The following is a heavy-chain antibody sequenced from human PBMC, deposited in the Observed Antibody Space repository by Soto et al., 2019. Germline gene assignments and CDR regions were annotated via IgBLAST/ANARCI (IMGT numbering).Heavy chain of an antibody. J-gene: IGHJ6*02. CDR1: GFTFSSYA. Sequence: QVQLVESGGGVVQPGRSLRLSCAASGFTFSSYAMHWVRQAPGKGLEWVAVISYDGSNKYYADSVKGRFTISRDNSKNTLYLQMNSLRAEDTAVYYCARERGAMVTRYYYGMDVWGQGTTVTVSS. CDR2: ISYDGSNK. V-gene: IGHV3-30-3*01. CDR3: ARERGAMVTRYYYGMDV. D-gene: IGHD5-18*01.